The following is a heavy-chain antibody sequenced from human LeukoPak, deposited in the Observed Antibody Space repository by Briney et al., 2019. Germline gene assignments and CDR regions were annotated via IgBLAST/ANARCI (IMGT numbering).Heavy chain of an antibody. CDR2: ISSSSSYI. Sequence: PGGSLRLSCAASGFTFSSYSMNWVRQAPGKGLEWVSSISSSSSYIYYADSVKGRFTISRDNAKNSLYLQMNSLRAEDTAVYYCARAAHSYYDILTSYSVQNYYFDYWGQGTLVTVSS. CDR3: ARAAHSYYDILTSYSVQNYYFDY. CDR1: GFTFSSYS. V-gene: IGHV3-21*01. J-gene: IGHJ4*02. D-gene: IGHD3-9*01.